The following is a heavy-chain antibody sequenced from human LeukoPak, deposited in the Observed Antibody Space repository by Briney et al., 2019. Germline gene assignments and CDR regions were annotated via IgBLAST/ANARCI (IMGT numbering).Heavy chain of an antibody. CDR3: TRGSSRTGYNC. Sequence: PGGSLRLSCAASGFTLSSYAMTWVRQAPGKGLEWVSAIASGGSTYYADSVKGRFTISRDNSKNTLYLQMNSLRVEDTVVYYCTRGSSRTGYNCWGQGVLVTVSS. CDR1: GFTLSSYA. CDR2: IASGGST. J-gene: IGHJ4*02. V-gene: IGHV3-23*01. D-gene: IGHD3/OR15-3a*01.